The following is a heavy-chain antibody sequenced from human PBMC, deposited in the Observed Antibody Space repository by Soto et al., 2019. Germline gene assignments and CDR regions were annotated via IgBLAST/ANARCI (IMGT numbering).Heavy chain of an antibody. Sequence: QVQLQQWGAGLLKPSETLSLTCAVYGGSFRGSSWSWIRQPPGKGLEWIGEINHSGSTNYNPSLKIRVTISVDTSKNQFSLKLSSVTAADTAVYYCARARLLWFGEPYLDYWGQGTLVTVSS. J-gene: IGHJ4*02. CDR3: ARARLLWFGEPYLDY. CDR2: INHSGST. V-gene: IGHV4-34*01. CDR1: GGSFRGSS. D-gene: IGHD3-10*01.